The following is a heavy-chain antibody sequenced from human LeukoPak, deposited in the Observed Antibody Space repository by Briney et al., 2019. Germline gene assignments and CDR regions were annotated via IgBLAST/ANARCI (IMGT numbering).Heavy chain of an antibody. J-gene: IGHJ6*02. CDR2: ISYTGST. Sequence: SETLSLTCNVFGGSVSISNYYWGWIRQPPGKGLEWVGTISYTGSTYYNPSLNSRLTISIDTSKTQFSLKLSSVTAADTAVYYCARHVYGSGSYLGYGVDVWGQGTTVTVS. CDR3: ARHVYGSGSYLGYGVDV. D-gene: IGHD3-10*01. V-gene: IGHV4-39*01. CDR1: GGSVSISNYY.